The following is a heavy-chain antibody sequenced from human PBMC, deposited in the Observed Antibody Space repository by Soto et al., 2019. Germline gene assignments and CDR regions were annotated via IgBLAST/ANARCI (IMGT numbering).Heavy chain of an antibody. CDR1: GFTFSSYA. Sequence: LRLSCAASGFTFSSYAMSWVRQAPGKGLGWVSAISGSGGSTYYTDSVKGRFTISRDNSKNTLYLQMNSLRAEDTAVYYCAKEGWTTPYFDYWGQGTLVTVSS. V-gene: IGHV3-23*01. CDR2: ISGSGGST. CDR3: AKEGWTTPYFDY. D-gene: IGHD4-17*01. J-gene: IGHJ4*02.